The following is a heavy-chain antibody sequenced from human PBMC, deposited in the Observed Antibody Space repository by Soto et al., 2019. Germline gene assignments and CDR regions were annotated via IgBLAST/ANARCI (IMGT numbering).Heavy chain of an antibody. CDR3: ARDFDCSGGSCYGNP. Sequence: GGSLRLSCASSGLTFSSYWMSWVGQAPGKGLEWVANIKQDGSEKYYVDSVKGRFTISRDSAKNSLYLQMNSLRAEDTAVYYCARDFDCSGGSCYGNPWGQGTMVTVSS. V-gene: IGHV3-7*05. D-gene: IGHD2-15*01. J-gene: IGHJ3*01. CDR2: IKQDGSEK. CDR1: GLTFSSYW.